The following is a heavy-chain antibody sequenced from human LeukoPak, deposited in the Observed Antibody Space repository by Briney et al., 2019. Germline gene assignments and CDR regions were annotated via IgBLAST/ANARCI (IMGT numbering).Heavy chain of an antibody. CDR1: GFTFSSYW. J-gene: IGHJ5*02. CDR2: INHNGDVN. V-gene: IGHV3-7*03. CDR3: ARRITLSWFDP. Sequence: GALRLSCAASGFTFSSYWMNWARPAPGKGLEWVASINHNGDVNYYVDSVKGRFTISRDNAKNSLYLQMSNLRAEDTAVYFCARRITLSWFDPWGQGTLVTVSS. D-gene: IGHD1-14*01.